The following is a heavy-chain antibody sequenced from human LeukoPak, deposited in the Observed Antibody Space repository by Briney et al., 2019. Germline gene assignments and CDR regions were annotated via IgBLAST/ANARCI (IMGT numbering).Heavy chain of an antibody. CDR2: IYYSGGT. J-gene: IGHJ4*02. D-gene: IGHD6-13*01. Sequence: SETLSLTCTVSGGSVSSGSYYWSWIRQPPGKGLEWIGYIYYSGGTNYNPSLKSRVTISVDTSKNQFSLKLSSVTAADTAVYYCARSPVAAAGYGDFDYWGQGTLVTVSS. CDR1: GGSVSSGSYY. CDR3: ARSPVAAAGYGDFDY. V-gene: IGHV4-61*01.